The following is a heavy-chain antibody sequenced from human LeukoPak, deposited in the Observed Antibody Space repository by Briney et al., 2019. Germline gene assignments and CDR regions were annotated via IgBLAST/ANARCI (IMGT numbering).Heavy chain of an antibody. CDR2: INPNSGGT. D-gene: IGHD3-16*01. CDR3: AIYDRTCELYFDN. V-gene: IGHV1-2*02. CDR1: GHIFTVYY. Sequence: GASVKLSCTASGHIFTVYYMHMVRQAPGQGLEWMGWINPNSGGTNYAQKFHGRVTMTRDTSISTAYMELRRLRSDETAVYYCAIYDRTCELYFDNSGQRTLFTVSS. J-gene: IGHJ4*02.